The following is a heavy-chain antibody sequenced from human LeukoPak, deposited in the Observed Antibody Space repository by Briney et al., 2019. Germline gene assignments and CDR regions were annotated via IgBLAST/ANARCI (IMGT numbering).Heavy chain of an antibody. CDR1: GGSMNSHNW. Sequence: SETLSLTCAVSGGSMNSHNWWIWVRQPPGRGLEWIGEIYRTGDTNYNPSLKSRVTISQDKSKNQFSLKLNSMTAADTAVYYCARVGGDHNWFDPWGQGTLVTVSS. CDR3: ARVGGDHNWFDP. V-gene: IGHV4-4*02. CDR2: IYRTGDT. J-gene: IGHJ5*02. D-gene: IGHD2-21*02.